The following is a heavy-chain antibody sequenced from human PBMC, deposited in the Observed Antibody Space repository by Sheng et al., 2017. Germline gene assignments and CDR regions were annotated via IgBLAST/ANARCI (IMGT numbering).Heavy chain of an antibody. CDR1: GFTFNIYE. CDR2: ISHSGTYT. Sequence: EVQLVESGGDRVQPGGSLRLSCAASGFTFNIYEMSWVRQAPGKGLEWVSHISHSGTYTVYADSLEGRFTISRDNARNSVSLQMNSLRAEDTAVYYCARDGLLHSYGQGYLDYWGQGVLVTVSS. D-gene: IGHD5-18*01. J-gene: IGHJ4*02. CDR3: ARDGLLHSYGQGYLDY. V-gene: IGHV3-48*03.